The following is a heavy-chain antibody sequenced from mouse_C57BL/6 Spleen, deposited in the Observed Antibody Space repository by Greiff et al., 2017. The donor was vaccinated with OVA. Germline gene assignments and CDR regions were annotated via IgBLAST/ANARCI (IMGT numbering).Heavy chain of an antibody. CDR3: ARRDYGNYGGYFDV. CDR2: ISNGGGST. Sequence: EVHLVESGGGLVQPGGSLKLSCAASGFTFSDYYMYWVRQTPEKRLEWVAYISNGGGSTYYPDTVKGRFTISRDNAKNNLYLQMSRLKSEDTAMYYCARRDYGNYGGYFDVWGTGTTVTVSS. D-gene: IGHD2-1*01. V-gene: IGHV5-12*01. CDR1: GFTFSDYY. J-gene: IGHJ1*03.